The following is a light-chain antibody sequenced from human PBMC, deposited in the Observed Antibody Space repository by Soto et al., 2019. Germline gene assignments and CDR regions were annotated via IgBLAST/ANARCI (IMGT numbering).Light chain of an antibody. V-gene: IGKV1-39*01. Sequence: DIQMTQSPSSLSASVGDRVTITCRATQSISSYLNWYQQKPGKAPQLLIYSASNLQSGVPPRFSGSGSGTDFTLTINSLPPEDFATYYCQESFSTSPETFGGGTKVEVK. CDR2: SAS. CDR3: QESFSTSPET. J-gene: IGKJ4*01. CDR1: QSISSY.